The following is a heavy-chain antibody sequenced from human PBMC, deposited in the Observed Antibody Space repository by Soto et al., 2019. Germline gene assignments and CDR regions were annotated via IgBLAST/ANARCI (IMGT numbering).Heavy chain of an antibody. CDR1: GASISGFY. CDR2: IYATGTT. Sequence: SEALSLTCTVSGASISGFYWSWIRKSAGKGLEWIGRIYATGTTDYNPSLKSRVMMSVDTSKKQFSLKLRSVTAADTAVYYCVRDGTKTLRDWFDPWGQGISVTAPQ. CDR3: VRDGTKTLRDWFDP. V-gene: IGHV4-4*07. J-gene: IGHJ5*02. D-gene: IGHD1-1*01.